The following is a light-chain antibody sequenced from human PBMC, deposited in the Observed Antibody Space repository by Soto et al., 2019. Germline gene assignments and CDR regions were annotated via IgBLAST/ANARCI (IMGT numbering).Light chain of an antibody. CDR3: QRYGSSPPCT. V-gene: IGKV3-20*01. J-gene: IGKJ2*02. CDR1: QRVSSSY. Sequence: VLTQSPGTLSLYPGERATLSCRASQRVSSSYLAWYPQKPGQAPRLLIYGASTRATGIPDRFSGSGSGTDFTLTISRLEPEDFAVYFCQRYGSSPPCTFGQGTKVDIK. CDR2: GAS.